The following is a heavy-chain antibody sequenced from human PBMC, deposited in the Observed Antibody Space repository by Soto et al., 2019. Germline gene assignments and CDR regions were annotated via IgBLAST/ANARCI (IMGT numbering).Heavy chain of an antibody. V-gene: IGHV3-48*01. CDR2: ISSSSSTI. CDR1: GFTFSSYS. CDR3: ARSAALYSSSWLFDY. Sequence: PGGSLRLSCAASGFTFSSYSMNWVRQAPGKGLEWVSYISSSSSTIYYADSVKGRFTISRDNAKNSLYLQMNSLRGEDTAVYYCARSAALYSSSWLFDYWGQGTLVTVSS. J-gene: IGHJ4*02. D-gene: IGHD6-13*01.